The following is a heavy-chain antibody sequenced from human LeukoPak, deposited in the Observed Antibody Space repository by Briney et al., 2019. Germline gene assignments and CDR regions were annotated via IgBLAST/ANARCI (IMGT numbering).Heavy chain of an antibody. CDR1: GYTFTSYD. V-gene: IGHV1-8*03. J-gene: IGHJ3*02. CDR3: ARVIENCSSTSCYLPGGDDAFDI. D-gene: IGHD2-2*01. CDR2: MNPNSGNT. Sequence: ASVKVSCKASGYTFTSYDINWVRQATGQGLEWMGWMNPNSGNTGYAQKFQGRVTITRNTSISTAYMELRSLRSEDTAVYYCARVIENCSSTSCYLPGGDDAFDIWGQGTMVTVSS.